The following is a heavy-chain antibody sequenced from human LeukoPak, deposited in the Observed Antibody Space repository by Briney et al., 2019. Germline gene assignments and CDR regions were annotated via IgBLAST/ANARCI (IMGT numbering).Heavy chain of an antibody. Sequence: GGSLRLSCAASGVPISGYWMSWVRQAPGKGLEWVSAISGSGGSTYYADSVKGRFTISRDNSKNTLYLQMNSLRAEDTAVYYCAKSDHLNDYWGQGTLVTVSS. CDR3: AKSDHLNDY. V-gene: IGHV3-23*01. J-gene: IGHJ4*02. CDR2: ISGSGGST. D-gene: IGHD1-14*01. CDR1: GVPISGYW.